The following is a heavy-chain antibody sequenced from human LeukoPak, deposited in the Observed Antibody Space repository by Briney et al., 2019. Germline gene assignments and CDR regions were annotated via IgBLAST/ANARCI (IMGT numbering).Heavy chain of an antibody. D-gene: IGHD1-14*01. CDR1: EFTFSRYT. CDR2: ISYDGSHD. V-gene: IGHV3-30*04. J-gene: IGHJ4*02. Sequence: GGSLRLSCAASEFTFSRYTMHWVRQAPGKGLEWVALISYDGSHDNYADSVKGRFTISRDNSKNTLYLQMSGLRVEDTAVYYCARQPVGPIYFDYWGQGTLVTVSS. CDR3: ARQPVGPIYFDY.